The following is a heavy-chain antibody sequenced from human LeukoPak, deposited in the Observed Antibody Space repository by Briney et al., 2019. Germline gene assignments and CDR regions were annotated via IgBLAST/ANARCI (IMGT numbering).Heavy chain of an antibody. J-gene: IGHJ4*02. CDR2: IHYSGST. D-gene: IGHD2-15*01. CDR1: GGSISSYY. Sequence: SSETLSLTCTVSGGSISSYYWSWLRQPPGKGLEWIGYIHYSGSTNYNPSLKSRVTISVDTSKNQFSLKLSSVTAADTAVYYCAREGLYFDYWGQGTLVTVSS. CDR3: AREGLYFDY. V-gene: IGHV4-59*01.